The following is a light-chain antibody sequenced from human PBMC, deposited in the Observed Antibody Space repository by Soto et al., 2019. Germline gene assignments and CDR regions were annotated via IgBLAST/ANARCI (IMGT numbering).Light chain of an antibody. J-gene: IGLJ1*01. CDR3: SSHAGSSCV. V-gene: IGLV2-8*01. Sequence: QSALTQPPSASGSPGQSVTISCTGTSSDVGGYNYVSWYQQHPGKAPKLMIYEVSKRPSGVPDRFSGSKSGNTASLTVSGLQAEDEADYYCSSHAGSSCVFGTGTKVTVL. CDR2: EVS. CDR1: SSDVGGYNY.